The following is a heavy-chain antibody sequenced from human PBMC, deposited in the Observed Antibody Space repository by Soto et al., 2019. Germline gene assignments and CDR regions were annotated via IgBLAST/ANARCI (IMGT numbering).Heavy chain of an antibody. V-gene: IGHV3-30-3*01. CDR3: ASLTQANYGGNSLVDY. Sequence: PGGSLRLSCAASGFTFSSYAMHWVRQAPGKGLEWVAVISYDGSNKYYADSVKGRFTISRDNSKNTLYLQMNSLRAEDTAVYYCASLTQANYGGNSLVDYWGQGTLVTVSS. CDR2: ISYDGSNK. CDR1: GFTFSSYA. J-gene: IGHJ4*02. D-gene: IGHD4-17*01.